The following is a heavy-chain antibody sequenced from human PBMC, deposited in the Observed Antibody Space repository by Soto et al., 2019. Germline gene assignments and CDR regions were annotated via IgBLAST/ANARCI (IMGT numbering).Heavy chain of an antibody. J-gene: IGHJ6*02. Sequence: SETLSLTCTVSGGSISSSSYYWGWIRQPPGKGLEWIGSIYYSGSTYYNPSLKSRVTISVDTSKNQFSLKLSSVTAADTAVYYCARQLYDILTGLYYGMDVWGQGTTVTVSS. D-gene: IGHD3-9*01. CDR3: ARQLYDILTGLYYGMDV. CDR2: IYYSGST. CDR1: GGSISSSSYY. V-gene: IGHV4-39*01.